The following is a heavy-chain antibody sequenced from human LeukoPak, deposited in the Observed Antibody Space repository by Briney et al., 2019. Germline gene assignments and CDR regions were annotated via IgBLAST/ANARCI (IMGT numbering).Heavy chain of an antibody. D-gene: IGHD6-19*01. Sequence: SETLSLTCTVSGGSISSYYWSWIRQPAGKGLEWIGEINHSGSTNYNPSLKSRVTISVDTSKNQFSLKLSSVTAADTAVYYCARGYDSGSRLYYFDYWGQGTLVTVSS. CDR2: INHSGST. V-gene: IGHV4-34*01. J-gene: IGHJ4*02. CDR1: GGSISSYY. CDR3: ARGYDSGSRLYYFDY.